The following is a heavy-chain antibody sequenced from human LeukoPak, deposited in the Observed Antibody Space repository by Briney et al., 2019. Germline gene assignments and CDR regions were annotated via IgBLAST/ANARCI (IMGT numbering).Heavy chain of an antibody. Sequence: GGSLRLFCAVSRFTFSRLAMIWVRQARGKGLEWVSAISGNGVVTYYADSVKGRFTISRDNSKNTLYLQMNSLRAEDTAVYYCAKEGYGSTWNADFDYWGQGTLVIVSS. CDR2: ISGNGVVT. CDR3: AKEGYGSTWNADFDY. J-gene: IGHJ4*02. D-gene: IGHD6-13*01. V-gene: IGHV3-23*01. CDR1: RFTFSRLA.